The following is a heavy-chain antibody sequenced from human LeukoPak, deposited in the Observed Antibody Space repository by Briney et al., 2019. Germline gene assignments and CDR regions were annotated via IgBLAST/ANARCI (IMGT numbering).Heavy chain of an antibody. CDR1: GFTFDDYA. Sequence: RSLRLSCAASGFTFDDYAMHWVRQAPGKGLEWVSGISWNSGSIGYADSVKGRFTISRDNAKNSLYLQMNSLRAEDTALYYCAKDSSNYVWGSYRYYGLDYWGQGTLVTVSS. CDR3: AKDSSNYVWGSYRYYGLDY. J-gene: IGHJ4*02. CDR2: ISWNSGSI. V-gene: IGHV3-9*01. D-gene: IGHD3-16*02.